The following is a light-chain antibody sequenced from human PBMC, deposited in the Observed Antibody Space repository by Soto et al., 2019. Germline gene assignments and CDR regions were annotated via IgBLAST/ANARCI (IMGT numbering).Light chain of an antibody. CDR3: QQYNI. V-gene: IGKV1-5*01. CDR2: DAS. Sequence: GDRVTITCRASQSISSWLAWYQQKPGKAPKLLIYDASSLESGVPSRFSGSGSGTEFTLTISSLQPDDFATYYCQQYNIFGQGTKLENK. J-gene: IGKJ2*01. CDR1: QSISSW.